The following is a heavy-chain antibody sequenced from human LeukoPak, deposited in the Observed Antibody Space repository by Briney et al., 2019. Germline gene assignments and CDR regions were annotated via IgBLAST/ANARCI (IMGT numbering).Heavy chain of an antibody. J-gene: IGHJ5*02. CDR3: ATQARYYYDSSGYYNWFDP. Sequence: SETLSLTCTVSGGSISSYYWSWIRQPAGKALEWIGRMYSSGSTNYNASLKSRVTMSVDTSKNQFSLRLRSMTAADSAVYYCATQARYYYDSSGYYNWFDPWGQGTLVTVSS. V-gene: IGHV4-4*07. D-gene: IGHD3-22*01. CDR1: GGSISSYY. CDR2: MYSSGST.